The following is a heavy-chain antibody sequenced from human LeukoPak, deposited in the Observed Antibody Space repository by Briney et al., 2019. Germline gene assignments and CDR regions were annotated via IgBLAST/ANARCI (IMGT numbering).Heavy chain of an antibody. CDR3: ARDGLQTRYSWNDEGRKNWFDP. V-gene: IGHV1-46*01. J-gene: IGHJ5*02. CDR2: INTNDGST. Sequence: ASVKVSCKASGFSFSGYYMQWVRQAPGQGLEWVGIINTNDGSTKYAQKFQGRVTMTGDTSTSTVYMEVSSLRSEDTAVYYCARDGLQTRYSWNDEGRKNWFDPWGQGTLVTVSS. D-gene: IGHD1-1*01. CDR1: GFSFSGYY.